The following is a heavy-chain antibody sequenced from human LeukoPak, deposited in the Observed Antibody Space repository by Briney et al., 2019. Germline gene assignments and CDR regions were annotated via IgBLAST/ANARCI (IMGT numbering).Heavy chain of an antibody. D-gene: IGHD1-1*01. CDR2: INPNSGGT. V-gene: IGHV1-2*02. J-gene: IGHJ6*03. Sequence: ASVKVSCKASGYTFTGYYMHWVRQAPGQGLEWMGWINPNSGGTNYAQKFRGRVTMTRDTSISTAYMELSRLRSDDTAVYYCARGSTTGTTGYYYMDVWGKGTTVAVSS. CDR3: ARGSTTGTTGYYYMDV. CDR1: GYTFTGYY.